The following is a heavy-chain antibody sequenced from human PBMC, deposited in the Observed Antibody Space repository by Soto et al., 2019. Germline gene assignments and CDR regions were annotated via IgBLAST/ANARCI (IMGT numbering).Heavy chain of an antibody. Sequence: SETLSLTCAVYGGSFSGYYWSWIRQPPGKGLEWIGEINHSGSTNYNPSLKSRVTISVDTSKNQFSLKLSSVTAADTAVYYCAEGGYSSNIHMDVWGKGTTVTVSS. CDR2: INHSGST. D-gene: IGHD6-13*01. J-gene: IGHJ6*03. CDR3: AEGGYSSNIHMDV. CDR1: GGSFSGYY. V-gene: IGHV4-34*01.